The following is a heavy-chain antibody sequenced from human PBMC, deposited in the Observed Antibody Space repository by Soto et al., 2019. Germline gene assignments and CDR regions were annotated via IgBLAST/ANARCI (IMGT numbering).Heavy chain of an antibody. CDR2: IIPIFGTA. V-gene: IGHV1-69*13. Sequence: SVKVSCKASGGTFSSYSINWVRQAPGQGLEWMGEIIPIFGTANYAQKFQGRVTITADESTSTAYMELSSLRSEDTAVYYCARDGGRHSGGIDYWGQGTLVTVS. D-gene: IGHD1-26*01. J-gene: IGHJ4*02. CDR1: GGTFSSYS. CDR3: ARDGGRHSGGIDY.